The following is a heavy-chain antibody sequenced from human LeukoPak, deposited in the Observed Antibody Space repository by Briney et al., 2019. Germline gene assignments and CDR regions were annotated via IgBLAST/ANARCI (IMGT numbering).Heavy chain of an antibody. CDR3: ARGPEPGSSPDYYYYGMDV. CDR1: GGSISSSNW. Sequence: SETLSLTCAVSGGSISSSNWWSWVRQPPGKGLEWIGEIYHSGSTNYNPSLKSRVTISVDKSKNQFSLKLSSVTAADTAVYYCARGPEPGSSPDYYYYGMDVWGQGTTVTVSS. V-gene: IGHV4-4*02. D-gene: IGHD1-14*01. J-gene: IGHJ6*02. CDR2: IYHSGST.